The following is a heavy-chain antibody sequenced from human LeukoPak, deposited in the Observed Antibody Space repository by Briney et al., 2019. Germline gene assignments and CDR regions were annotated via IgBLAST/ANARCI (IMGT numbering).Heavy chain of an antibody. D-gene: IGHD7-27*01. Sequence: GGSMRLSCAASGFTFSDYYMSWIRQAPGKGLEWVSYISSSGSTIYYADSVKGRFTISRDNAKNSLYLQMNSLRAEDTAVYYCARDRWNWGSTIDAFDIWGQGTMVTVSS. J-gene: IGHJ3*02. CDR2: ISSSGSTI. CDR1: GFTFSDYY. V-gene: IGHV3-11*04. CDR3: ARDRWNWGSTIDAFDI.